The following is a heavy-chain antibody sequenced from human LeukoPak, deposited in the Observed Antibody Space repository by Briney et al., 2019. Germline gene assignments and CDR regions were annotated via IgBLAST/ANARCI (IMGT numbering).Heavy chain of an antibody. CDR1: GFTFSSYD. Sequence: GGSLRLSCAACGFTFSSYDMHWVRQATGKGLEWVSAIGTAGDTYYPGSVKGRFTISRDNSKNTLYLQMNSLRAEDTAVYYCAKDVHAAAGTYFDYWGQGTLVTVSS. CDR3: AKDVHAAAGTYFDY. J-gene: IGHJ4*02. D-gene: IGHD6-13*01. CDR2: IGTAGDT. V-gene: IGHV3-13*01.